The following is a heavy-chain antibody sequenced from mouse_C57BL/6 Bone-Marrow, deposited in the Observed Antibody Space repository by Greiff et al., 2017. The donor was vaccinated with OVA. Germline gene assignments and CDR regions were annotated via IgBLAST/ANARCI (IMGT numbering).Heavy chain of an antibody. V-gene: IGHV1-64*01. CDR1: GYTFTSYW. Sequence: LQQPGAKLVKPGASVKLSCKASGYTFTSYWMPWVKQRPGQGLEWIGMIHPNSGSTNYNEKFKSKATLTVDKSSSTAYMQLSSLTSEDSAVYYCARKIYSNFSMDYWGQGTSVTVSS. CDR2: IHPNSGST. J-gene: IGHJ4*01. D-gene: IGHD2-5*01. CDR3: ARKIYSNFSMDY.